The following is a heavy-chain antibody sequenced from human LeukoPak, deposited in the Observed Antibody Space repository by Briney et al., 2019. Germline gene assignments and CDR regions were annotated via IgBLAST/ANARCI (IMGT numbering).Heavy chain of an antibody. CDR3: ARDGPSLRGSWYYDAFDI. CDR2: ISSSGSTI. J-gene: IGHJ3*02. D-gene: IGHD6-13*01. V-gene: IGHV3-48*04. CDR1: GFTFSSYS. Sequence: GGSLRLSCAASGFTFSSYSMNWVRQAPGKGLEWVSYISSSGSTIYYADSVKGRFTISRDNAKNSLYLQMNSLRAEDTAVYYCARDGPSLRGSWYYDAFDIWGQGAMVTVSS.